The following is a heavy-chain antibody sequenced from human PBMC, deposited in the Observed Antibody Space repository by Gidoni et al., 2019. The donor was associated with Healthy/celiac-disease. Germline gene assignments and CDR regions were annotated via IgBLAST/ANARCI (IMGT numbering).Heavy chain of an antibody. D-gene: IGHD5-12*01. J-gene: IGHJ6*02. CDR2: ISGSGGST. CDR1: GFTFSSHH. CDR3: AKPTEGYSGYDWGPYYYYGMDV. V-gene: IGHV3-23*01. Sequence: EVQLFESGGGLVQPGVSLRLSCAVSGFTFSSHHMRWVRQAPGKGLEWVSAISGSGGSTYYADSVKGRFTISRDNSKNTLYLQMNSLRAEDTAVDYWAKPTEGYSGYDWGPYYYYGMDVWGQGTTVTVSS.